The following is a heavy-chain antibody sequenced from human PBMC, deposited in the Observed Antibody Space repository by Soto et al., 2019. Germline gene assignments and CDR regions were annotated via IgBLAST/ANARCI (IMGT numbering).Heavy chain of an antibody. J-gene: IGHJ5*02. CDR1: GGSITSGNSYS. CDR2: ISHTGST. Sequence: SETLTLTCAVSGGSITSGNSYSWSWIRQPPGKGLEWIGSISHTGSTSYNPSLKSRLTMSVDKSKNQFSLRLSSVTAADMAVYYCARAVAPYFGTWFDPWGQGILVTVSS. V-gene: IGHV4-30-2*01. D-gene: IGHD3-10*01. CDR3: ARAVAPYFGTWFDP.